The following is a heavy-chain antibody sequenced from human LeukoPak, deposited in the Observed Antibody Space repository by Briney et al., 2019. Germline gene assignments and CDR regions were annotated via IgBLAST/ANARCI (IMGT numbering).Heavy chain of an antibody. CDR2: ISGSGGST. CDR1: GFTFSSYA. D-gene: IGHD2-2*02. CDR3: AKEDIVVVPAAIYRYFQH. V-gene: IGHV3-23*01. J-gene: IGHJ1*01. Sequence: PGGSLRPSCAASGFTFSSYAMSWVRQAPGKGLEWVSAISGSGGSTYYADSVKGRFTISRDNSKNTLYLQMNSLRAEDTAVYYCAKEDIVVVPAAIYRYFQHWGQGTLVTVSS.